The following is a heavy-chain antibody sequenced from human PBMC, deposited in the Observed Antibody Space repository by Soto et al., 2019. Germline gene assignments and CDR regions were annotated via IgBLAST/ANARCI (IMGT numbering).Heavy chain of an antibody. CDR3: ARVDTAKGLDY. J-gene: IGHJ4*02. Sequence: EVQLVESGGGLVQPGGSLRLSCAASGFTFSSYAMHWVRQAPGKGLEYVSAISSNGGSTYYANSVKGRFTISRDNSKNTLYLQMGSLRAEDMAVYYCARVDTAKGLDYWGQGTLVTVSS. V-gene: IGHV3-64*01. D-gene: IGHD5-18*01. CDR1: GFTFSSYA. CDR2: ISSNGGST.